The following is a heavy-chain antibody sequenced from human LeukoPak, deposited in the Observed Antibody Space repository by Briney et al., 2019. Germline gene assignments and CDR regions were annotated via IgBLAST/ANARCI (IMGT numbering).Heavy chain of an antibody. CDR2: INHSGST. J-gene: IGHJ4*02. CDR1: GGSFSGYY. D-gene: IGHD3-9*01. Sequence: KXSETLSLTCAVYGGSFSGYYWSWIRQPPGKGVEGIGEINHSGSTNYNPSLKSRVTISVDTSKNQFSLKLSSVTAADTAVYYCAREGILTGYSADYWGQGTLVTVSS. V-gene: IGHV4-34*01. CDR3: AREGILTGYSADY.